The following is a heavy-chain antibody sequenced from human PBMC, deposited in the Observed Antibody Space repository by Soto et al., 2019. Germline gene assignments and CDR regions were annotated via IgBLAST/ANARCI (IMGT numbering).Heavy chain of an antibody. D-gene: IGHD3-22*01. J-gene: IGHJ4*02. CDR1: GFTFSKYA. V-gene: IGHV3-23*01. CDR3: AKEYDSSGNYPDY. CDR2: ISGSGGST. Sequence: EVQLLESGGGLVQPGGSLRLSCAASGFTFSKYALTWVRQAPGKGLEWVSVISGSGGSTYFADCVKGRFTISRDNSKNTMYLQMSSLRAEDTAVYYCAKEYDSSGNYPDYWGQGTLVTVSS.